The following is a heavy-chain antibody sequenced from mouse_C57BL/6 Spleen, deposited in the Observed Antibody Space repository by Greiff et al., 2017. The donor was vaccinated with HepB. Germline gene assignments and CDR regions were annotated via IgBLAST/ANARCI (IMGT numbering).Heavy chain of an antibody. J-gene: IGHJ2*01. D-gene: IGHD2-1*01. V-gene: IGHV1-52*01. CDR3: ARGNYGNYEDY. CDR1: GYTFTSYW. Sequence: QVQLKQPGAELVRPGSSVKLSCKASGYTFTSYWMHWVKQRPIQGLEWIGNIDPSDSETHYNQKFKDKATLTVDKSSSTAYMQLSSLTSEDSAVYYCARGNYGNYEDYWGQGTTLTVSS. CDR2: IDPSDSET.